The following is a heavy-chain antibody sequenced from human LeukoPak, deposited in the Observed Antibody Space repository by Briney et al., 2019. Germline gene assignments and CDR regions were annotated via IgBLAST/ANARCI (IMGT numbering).Heavy chain of an antibody. Sequence: SETLSLTCTVSGGSISSGGYYWSWIRQHPGKGLEWIGYIYYSGSTYYNPSLKSRVTISVDTSKNQFSLKLSSVTAADTAVYYCARESRGGCSSTSCYGSLSYYYYKDVWGKGTTVTVSS. CDR2: IYYSGST. CDR1: GGSISSGGYY. D-gene: IGHD2-2*01. V-gene: IGHV4-31*03. J-gene: IGHJ6*03. CDR3: ARESRGGCSSTSCYGSLSYYYYKDV.